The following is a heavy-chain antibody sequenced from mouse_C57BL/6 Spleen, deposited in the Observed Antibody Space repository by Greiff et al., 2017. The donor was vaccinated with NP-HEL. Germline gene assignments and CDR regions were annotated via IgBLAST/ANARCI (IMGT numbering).Heavy chain of an antibody. CDR2: IYPGVGDT. V-gene: IGHV1-80*01. CDR1: GYAFSSYW. J-gene: IGHJ4*01. Sequence: LVESGASVKISCKASGYAFSSYWMNWVKQRPGKGLEWIGQIYPGVGDTNYNGKFKGKATLTADKSSSTAYMKLSSLTTEESSVDFCARYDYDYYYAMGYWGQGTSVTVSS. CDR3: ARYDYDYYYAMGY. D-gene: IGHD2-4*01.